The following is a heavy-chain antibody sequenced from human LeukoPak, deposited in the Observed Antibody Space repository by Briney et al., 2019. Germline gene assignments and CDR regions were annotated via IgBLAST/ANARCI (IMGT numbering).Heavy chain of an antibody. CDR1: GGTFSSYA. CDR3: ARDSNIVVVPAASDYYYYGMDV. V-gene: IGHV1-69*01. Sequence: VASVKVSCKASGGTFSSYAISWVRQAPGQGLEWMGGIIPIFGTANYAQKFQGRVTITADESTSTAYMELSSLRSEDTAVYYCARDSNIVVVPAASDYYYYGMDVGRQGTTVTVSS. CDR2: IIPIFGTA. D-gene: IGHD2-2*01. J-gene: IGHJ6*02.